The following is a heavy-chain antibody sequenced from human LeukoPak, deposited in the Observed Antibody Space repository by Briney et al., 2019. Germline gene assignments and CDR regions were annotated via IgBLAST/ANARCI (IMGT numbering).Heavy chain of an antibody. CDR3: ARGGSYSYGYGFDY. CDR1: GGSISSGDYY. Sequence: TLSLTCTVSGGSISSGDYYWSWIRQPPGKGLEWIGYIYYSGSTYYNPSLKSRVTISVDTSKNQFSLKLSSVTAADTAVYYCARGGSYSYGYGFDYWGQGTLVTVSS. V-gene: IGHV4-30-4*08. CDR2: IYYSGST. D-gene: IGHD5-18*01. J-gene: IGHJ4*02.